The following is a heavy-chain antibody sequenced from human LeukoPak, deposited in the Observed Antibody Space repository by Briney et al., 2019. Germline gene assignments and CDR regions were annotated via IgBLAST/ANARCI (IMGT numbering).Heavy chain of an antibody. V-gene: IGHV1-18*01. J-gene: IGHJ4*02. Sequence: ASVKVSCKASGYTFTDYGISWVRQAPGQGLEWMGWISTYNGNTNYARNLQGRVTMTEDTSTDTAYMELSSLRSEDTAVYYCATALSGAAGTYYFDYWGQGTLVTVSS. D-gene: IGHD6-13*01. CDR2: ISTYNGNT. CDR3: ATALSGAAGTYYFDY. CDR1: GYTFTDYG.